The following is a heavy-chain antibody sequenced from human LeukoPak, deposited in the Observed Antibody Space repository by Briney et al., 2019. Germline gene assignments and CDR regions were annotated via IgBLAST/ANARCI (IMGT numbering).Heavy chain of an antibody. CDR1: GDSISSGDYY. J-gene: IGHJ3*02. D-gene: IGHD1-20*01. CDR3: ARELITKADAFDI. Sequence: SETLSLTCTVSGDSISSGDYYWSWIRQPAGKGLEWIGRISSSGSTNYNPSLKSRVTISVDTSKNQFSLKLTSVTAADTAVYYCARELITKADAFDIWGQGTMVTVSS. CDR2: ISSSGST. V-gene: IGHV4-61*02.